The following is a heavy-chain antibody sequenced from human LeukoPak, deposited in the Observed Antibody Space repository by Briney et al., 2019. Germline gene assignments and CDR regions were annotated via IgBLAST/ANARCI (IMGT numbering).Heavy chain of an antibody. CDR3: ASPIAAVAGTGYFQH. D-gene: IGHD6-19*01. CDR1: GFTFSSNY. V-gene: IGHV3-53*01. Sequence: GGSLRLSCAASGFTFSSNYMSWVRQAPGKGLEWVSVIYSGGSTYYADSVKGRFTISRDNSKNTLYLQMNSLRAEDTAVYYCASPIAAVAGTGYFQHWGQGTLVTVSS. J-gene: IGHJ1*01. CDR2: IYSGGST.